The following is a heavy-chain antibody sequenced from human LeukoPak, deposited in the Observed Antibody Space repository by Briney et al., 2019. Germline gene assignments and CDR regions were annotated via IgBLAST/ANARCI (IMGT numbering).Heavy chain of an antibody. CDR2: INPNSGDT. V-gene: IGHV1-2*02. CDR3: TREDY. CDR1: GYTFTGHY. J-gene: IGHJ4*02. Sequence: ASVKVSCKASGYTFTGHYLFWVRQAPGQGLEWMGWINPNSGDTSYAQKFQGRVTVTRDTSISTAYMELTRLRSDDTAVYYCTREDYWGQGTPVTVSS.